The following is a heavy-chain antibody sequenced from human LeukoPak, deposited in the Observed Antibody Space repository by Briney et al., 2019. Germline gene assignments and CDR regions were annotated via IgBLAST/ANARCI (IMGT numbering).Heavy chain of an antibody. CDR2: IYPGDSDT. CDR3: ARHEVDNWGWPAYGMDV. J-gene: IGHJ6*02. D-gene: IGHD7-27*01. CDR1: GYSFNAYY. Sequence: GESLKISCKGSGYSFNAYYIAWVRQMPGKDLEWMGAIYPGDSDTTYSPSLQGQVTISADKSATTAYLQWSSLKASDTAMYYCARHEVDNWGWPAYGMDVWGQGTTVTVSS. V-gene: IGHV5-51*01.